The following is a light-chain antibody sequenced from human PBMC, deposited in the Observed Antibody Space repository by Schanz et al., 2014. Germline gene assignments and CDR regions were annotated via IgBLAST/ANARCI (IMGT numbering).Light chain of an antibody. CDR3: QQRSNFLT. CDR2: GAS. J-gene: IGKJ4*01. CDR1: RSISGN. V-gene: IGKV3-11*01. Sequence: EIVVTQSPATLALSPGERASLSCRASRSISGNLAWYQQKPGQAPRLLIFGASTRATGIPPRFSGSMSGTDFTLTIRRLEPEDFAVYYCQQRSNFLTFGGGTKVEIK.